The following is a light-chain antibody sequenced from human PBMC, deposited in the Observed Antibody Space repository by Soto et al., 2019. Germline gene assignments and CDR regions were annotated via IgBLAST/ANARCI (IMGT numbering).Light chain of an antibody. CDR3: QQYNSYST. V-gene: IGKV1-5*01. CDR1: QSISSW. Sequence: DIQMTQSPSTLSSSLGDSVTITCRASQSISSWLAWYQQKPGKAPKLLIYDASSLESGAQSRFSGSGSGTEFTLTIRSLQPDDFATYYCQQYNSYSTCGQGTKVDIK. CDR2: DAS. J-gene: IGKJ1*01.